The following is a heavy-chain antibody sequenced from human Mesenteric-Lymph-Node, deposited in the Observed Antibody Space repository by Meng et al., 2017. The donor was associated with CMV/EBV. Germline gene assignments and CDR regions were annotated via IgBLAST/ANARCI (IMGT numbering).Heavy chain of an antibody. J-gene: IGHJ5*02. CDR2: IYYIGNT. Sequence: SETLSLTCTVSGGSIISYYWSWIRQPPGKGLEWIGYIYYIGNTVYNPSLKSRVTISIDTSKNQFSLELTSVTAADTAVYYCARGRVGPSSTSNWFDPWGQGTLVTVSS. CDR3: ARGRVGPSSTSNWFDP. V-gene: IGHV4-59*01. D-gene: IGHD2-2*01. CDR1: GGSIISYY.